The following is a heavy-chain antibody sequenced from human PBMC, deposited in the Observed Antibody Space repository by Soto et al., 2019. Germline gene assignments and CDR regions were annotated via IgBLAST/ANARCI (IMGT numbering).Heavy chain of an antibody. Sequence: PGGSLRLSCAASGFTFSSYSMNWVRQAPGKGLEWVSYISSSSSTIYYADSVKGRFTISRDNAKNSLYLQMNSLRDEDTAVYYCARDLAGAYCGGDCYAGVVYYYYGMDVWGQGTTVTVSS. CDR3: ARDLAGAYCGGDCYAGVVYYYYGMDV. J-gene: IGHJ6*02. V-gene: IGHV3-48*02. CDR2: ISSSSSTI. CDR1: GFTFSSYS. D-gene: IGHD2-21*02.